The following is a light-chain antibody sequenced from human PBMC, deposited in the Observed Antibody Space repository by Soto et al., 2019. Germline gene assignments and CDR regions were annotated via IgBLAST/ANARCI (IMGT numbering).Light chain of an antibody. CDR2: DTS. J-gene: IGKJ2*01. Sequence: DIVLTQSPPTLSLSPGERPTLSCRASQRLSTYLAWYQQTPGQAPRILTYDTSKRSTGVPPRFSGSGSETDFTLTISSLAPEDFSLYFCQQRSNWPPWYTFGQGTKLEIK. CDR1: QRLSTY. CDR3: QQRSNWPPWYT. V-gene: IGKV3-11*01.